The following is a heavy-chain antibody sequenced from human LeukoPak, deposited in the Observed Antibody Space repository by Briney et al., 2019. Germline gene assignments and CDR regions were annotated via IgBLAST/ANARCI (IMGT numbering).Heavy chain of an antibody. CDR3: ARDRSSSGWYYYYYYYYMDV. D-gene: IGHD6-19*01. CDR2: ISYDGSNK. Sequence: GGSLRLSCAASGFTFSSYAMHWVRQAPGKGLEWVAVISYDGSNKYYADSVKGRFTISRDNSKNTLYLQMNSLRAEDTAVYYCARDRSSSGWYYYYYYYYMDVWGKGTTVTVSS. V-gene: IGHV3-30*04. CDR1: GFTFSSYA. J-gene: IGHJ6*03.